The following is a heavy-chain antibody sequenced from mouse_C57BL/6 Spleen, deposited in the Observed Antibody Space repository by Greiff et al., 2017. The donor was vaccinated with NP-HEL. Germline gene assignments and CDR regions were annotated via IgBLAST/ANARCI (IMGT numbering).Heavy chain of an antibody. Sequence: QVQLKQPGAELVMPGASVKLSCKASGYTFTSYWMHWVKQSPGQGLEWIGEIDPSDSYTNYNQKFKGKSTLTVDKSSSTAYMQLSSLTSEDSAVYYCARGDYYGSSEYWGQGTTLTVSS. V-gene: IGHV1-69*01. CDR3: ARGDYYGSSEY. CDR1: GYTFTSYW. D-gene: IGHD1-1*01. J-gene: IGHJ2*01. CDR2: IDPSDSYT.